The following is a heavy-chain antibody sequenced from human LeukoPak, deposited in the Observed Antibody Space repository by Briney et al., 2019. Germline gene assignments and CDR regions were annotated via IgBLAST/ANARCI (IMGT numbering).Heavy chain of an antibody. CDR2: ISSDGSNT. V-gene: IGHV3-74*01. D-gene: IGHD1-26*01. CDR1: GITFSTSW. CDR3: ARDQSIMGPTTVAY. J-gene: IGHJ4*02. Sequence: PGGSLRLSCAASGITFSTSWMHWDRQAPGKGLVWVSRISSDGSNTIYADSARGRFTISRDNAKNTLYLQMNSLRAEDTAVYYCARDQSIMGPTTVAYWGQGTLVTVSS.